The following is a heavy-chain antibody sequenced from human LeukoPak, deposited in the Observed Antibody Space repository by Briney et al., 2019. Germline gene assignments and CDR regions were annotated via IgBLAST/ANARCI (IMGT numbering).Heavy chain of an antibody. Sequence: GASVKVSCKASGYTFTGYYIHWVRQAPGQGLEWMGWINPNSGGTNHAPKFQGRVTMTRDTSITTAYMDLSRLKSDDTAVYYCARGVGGNARWRNFDWSKKIPMRDYFDYWGQGTLVTVSS. CDR3: ARGVGGNARWRNFDWSKKIPMRDYFDY. V-gene: IGHV1-2*02. CDR1: GYTFTGYY. J-gene: IGHJ4*02. CDR2: INPNSGGT. D-gene: IGHD3-9*01.